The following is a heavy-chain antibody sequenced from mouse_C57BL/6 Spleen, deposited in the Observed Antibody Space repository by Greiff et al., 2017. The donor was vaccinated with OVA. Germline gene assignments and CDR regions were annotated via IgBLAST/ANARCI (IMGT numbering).Heavy chain of an antibody. J-gene: IGHJ4*01. V-gene: IGHV1-22*01. CDR1: GYTFTDYN. CDR3: ARSITTVEAMDY. D-gene: IGHD1-1*01. Sequence: VQLQQSGPELVKPGASVKMSCKASGYTFTDYNMHWVKQSHGKSLEWIGYINPNNGGTSYNQKFKGKATLTVNTSSNTAYMALRSLTSEDSAVDNGARSITTVEAMDYWGQGTSVTVSS. CDR2: INPNNGGT.